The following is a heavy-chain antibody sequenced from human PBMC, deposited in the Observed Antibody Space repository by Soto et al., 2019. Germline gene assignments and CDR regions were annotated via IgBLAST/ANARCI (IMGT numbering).Heavy chain of an antibody. CDR3: ARDRPYNYDILTGYSPDYYYYGMDV. V-gene: IGHV1-18*01. D-gene: IGHD3-9*01. CDR1: CYTLSRYG. CDR2: ISAYNGNT. J-gene: IGHJ6*02. Sequence: ASGKVSCKASCYTLSRYGIRWGRPAPGQRLEGMGWISAYNGNTNYAQKLQGRVTMTTDTSTSTAYMELRSLRSDDTAVYYCARDRPYNYDILTGYSPDYYYYGMDVWGQGTTVTVSS.